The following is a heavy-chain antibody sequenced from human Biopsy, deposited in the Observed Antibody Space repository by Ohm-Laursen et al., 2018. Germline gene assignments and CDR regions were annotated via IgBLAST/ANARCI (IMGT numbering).Heavy chain of an antibody. Sequence: SETLSLTCAVTYGSISGHFWSWIRQAPGKGLEWIGYVYYNGNTNYSPSLKSRATISLDTSTNQFSLKVSSVTAADTAVYYCARLTGDYIWGNWRINHDPFDIWDQGTSVTVSS. V-gene: IGHV4-59*11. D-gene: IGHD3-16*01. J-gene: IGHJ3*02. CDR2: VYYNGNT. CDR3: ARLTGDYIWGNWRINHDPFDI. CDR1: YGSISGHF.